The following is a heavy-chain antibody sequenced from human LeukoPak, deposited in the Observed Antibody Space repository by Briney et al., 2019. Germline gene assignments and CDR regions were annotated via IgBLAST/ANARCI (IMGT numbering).Heavy chain of an antibody. CDR1: GYTFTSYA. Sequence: ASVKVSCKASGYTFTSYAMNWVRQAPGQGLEWMGWINTNTGNPTYAQGFTGRFVFSLDTSVSTAYLQISSLKAEDTAVYYCARGTTIFGVVIIFPSYDAFDIWGQGTMVTVSS. V-gene: IGHV7-4-1*02. CDR3: ARGTTIFGVVIIFPSYDAFDI. CDR2: INTNTGNP. J-gene: IGHJ3*02. D-gene: IGHD3-3*01.